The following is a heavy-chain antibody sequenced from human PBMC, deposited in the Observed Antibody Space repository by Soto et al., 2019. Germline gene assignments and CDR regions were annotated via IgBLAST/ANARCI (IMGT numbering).Heavy chain of an antibody. D-gene: IGHD3-9*01. Sequence: QVQLVESGGGLVKPGGSLRLSCAASGFTFSDYYMSWIRQAPGKGLEWVSYISSSGSTIYYADSVKGRFTISRDNAKNSLYLQMNSLRAEDTAVYYCASEILILTGYYNGDKVTDYWGQGTLVTVSS. CDR3: ASEILILTGYYNGDKVTDY. V-gene: IGHV3-11*01. J-gene: IGHJ4*02. CDR1: GFTFSDYY. CDR2: ISSSGSTI.